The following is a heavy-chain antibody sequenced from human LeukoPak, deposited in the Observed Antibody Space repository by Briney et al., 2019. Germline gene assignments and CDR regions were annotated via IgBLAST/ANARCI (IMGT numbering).Heavy chain of an antibody. CDR1: GYTFTNYG. Sequence: ASVTVSCTASGYTFTNYGLTWVRQAPGQGLEWMGLISAYNANTNYAQKLQGRVTMTTDTSTSTAPMELWSLRSDDTAVYYCARAVGGSAWYFDYWGQGSLVTVSS. V-gene: IGHV1-18*01. D-gene: IGHD6-19*01. CDR3: ARAVGGSAWYFDY. J-gene: IGHJ4*02. CDR2: ISAYNANT.